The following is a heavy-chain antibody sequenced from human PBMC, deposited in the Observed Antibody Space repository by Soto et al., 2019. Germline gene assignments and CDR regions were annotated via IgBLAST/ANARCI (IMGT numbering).Heavy chain of an antibody. CDR1: GITFSSSA. CDR2: IDGSGGST. D-gene: IGHD6-13*01. Sequence: GGSLRLSCAASGITFSSSALSWFRQAPGKGLEWVSFIDGSGGSTYYADSVKGRFTISRDNSKNTLFLQTNSLRADDTAVYYCSKRTDAGVYDYWGQGTLVTVSS. CDR3: SKRTDAGVYDY. J-gene: IGHJ4*02. V-gene: IGHV3-23*01.